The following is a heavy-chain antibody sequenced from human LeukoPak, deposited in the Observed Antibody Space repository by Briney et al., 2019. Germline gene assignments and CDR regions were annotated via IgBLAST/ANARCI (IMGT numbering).Heavy chain of an antibody. Sequence: GGSLRLSCAASGFTFSSYAMSWVRQAPGKGLEWVGFIRSKAYGGTTEYAASVKGRFTISRDDSKSIAYLQMNSLKTEDTAVYYCTREGSGLYYYYYMDVWGKGTTVTVSS. J-gene: IGHJ6*03. CDR1: GFTFSSYA. D-gene: IGHD3-10*01. CDR3: TREGSGLYYYYYMDV. V-gene: IGHV3-49*04. CDR2: IRSKAYGGTT.